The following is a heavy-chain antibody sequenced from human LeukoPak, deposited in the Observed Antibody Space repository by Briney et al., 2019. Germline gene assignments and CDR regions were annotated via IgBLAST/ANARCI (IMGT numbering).Heavy chain of an antibody. Sequence: GGSLRLSCAASGFTFSSYSMNWVRQAPGKGLEWVANIRQDGSEKYYVDSVKGRFTISRDNAKNSLYLQLNSLRAEDTAVYYCSFFDPRLVGVNENCWGQGTLVTVSS. CDR2: IRQDGSEK. V-gene: IGHV3-7*01. J-gene: IGHJ4*02. CDR3: SFFDPRLVGVNENC. CDR1: GFTFSSYS. D-gene: IGHD4-23*01.